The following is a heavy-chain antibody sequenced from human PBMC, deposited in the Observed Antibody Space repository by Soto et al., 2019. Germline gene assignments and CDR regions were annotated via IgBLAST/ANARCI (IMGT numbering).Heavy chain of an antibody. CDR1: GYTFSNFW. CDR2: IYPGDSET. D-gene: IGHD6-13*01. CDR3: ARSPRSSPYFDY. J-gene: IGHJ4*02. Sequence: GEVRKISCQCSGYTFSNFWIAWVRQLPGKGLEYMGIIYPGDSETRYSPSFHGKVTISADRSIGTAYLQWSSLEASDSAFYFCARSPRSSPYFDYWGQGALLTVSS. V-gene: IGHV5-51*01.